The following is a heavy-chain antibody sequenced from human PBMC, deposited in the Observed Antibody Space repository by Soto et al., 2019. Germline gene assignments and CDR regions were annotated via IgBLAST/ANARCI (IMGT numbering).Heavy chain of an antibody. CDR2: ISHSGST. V-gene: IGHV4-59*01. J-gene: IGHJ4*02. CDR1: GDAISSFY. CDR3: GRDSKAAGNVDS. Sequence: PSETLSLTCTVSGDAISSFYWTWIRQPPGKGLEWIGYISHSGSTNYNPALKSRVTISLDTSKNQLSLRLNSVTAADTAVYYCGRDSKAAGNVDSWGQGALVTVSS. D-gene: IGHD6-13*01.